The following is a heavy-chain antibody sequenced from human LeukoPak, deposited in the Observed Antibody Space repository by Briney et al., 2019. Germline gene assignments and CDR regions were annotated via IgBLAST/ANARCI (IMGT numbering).Heavy chain of an antibody. CDR2: INHSGST. V-gene: IGHV4-34*01. Sequence: SETLSLTCAVYGGSFSGYYWSWIRQPPGKGLEWIGEINHSGSTNYNPSLKGRVTISVDTSKNQFSPKLSSVTAADTAVYYCARSLGRWLQIRAWYFDLWGRGTLVTVSS. J-gene: IGHJ2*01. CDR1: GGSFSGYY. CDR3: ARSLGRWLQIRAWYFDL. D-gene: IGHD5-24*01.